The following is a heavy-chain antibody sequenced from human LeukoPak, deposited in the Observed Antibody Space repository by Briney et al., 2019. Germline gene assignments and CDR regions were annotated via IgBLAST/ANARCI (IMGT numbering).Heavy chain of an antibody. D-gene: IGHD6-13*01. J-gene: IGHJ6*03. Sequence: GGSLRLSCAASGFTFSSHVMHWVRQAPGKGLEWVAFIRYDGSNKYYADSVKGRFTISRDNSKNTLYLQMNSRRAEDTAVYYCAGSYSSSWSLSYYYYYYYMDVWGKGTTVTVSS. V-gene: IGHV3-30*02. CDR1: GFTFSSHV. CDR3: AGSYSSSWSLSYYYYYYYMDV. CDR2: IRYDGSNK.